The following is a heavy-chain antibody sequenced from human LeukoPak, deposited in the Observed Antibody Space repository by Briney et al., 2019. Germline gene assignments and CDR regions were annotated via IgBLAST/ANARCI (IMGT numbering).Heavy chain of an antibody. Sequence: GASVSVSCTASGYTFTIYYMHWVGQAPGQGLEGVGVINPSGGSTSYAQKFQGRVTMTRDTSTSTVYMELSSLRSEDTAVYYCARGLVPNTNFDYWGQGTLVTVSS. D-gene: IGHD3-10*01. CDR3: ARGLVPNTNFDY. CDR2: INPSGGST. V-gene: IGHV1-46*01. CDR1: GYTFTIYY. J-gene: IGHJ4*02.